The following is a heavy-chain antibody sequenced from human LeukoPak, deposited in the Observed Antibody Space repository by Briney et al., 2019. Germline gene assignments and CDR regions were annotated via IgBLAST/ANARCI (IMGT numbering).Heavy chain of an antibody. V-gene: IGHV3-30*18. D-gene: IGHD3-16*02. CDR3: AKDHSSSGYDYVWGSYRYLFW. CDR2: ISYDGSNK. Sequence: GGSLRLSCAASGFTFSSYGMHWVRQAPGKGLEWVAVISYDGSNKYYADSVKGRFTISRDNSKNTLYLQMNSLRAEDTAVYYCAKDHSSSGYDYVWGSYRYLFWWGQGTLVTASS. J-gene: IGHJ4*02. CDR1: GFTFSSYG.